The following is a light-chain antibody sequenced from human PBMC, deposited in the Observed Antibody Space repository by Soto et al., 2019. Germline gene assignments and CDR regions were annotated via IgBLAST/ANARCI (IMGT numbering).Light chain of an antibody. CDR3: QQYNSYQYT. CDR2: DAS. V-gene: IGKV1-5*01. Sequence: DIQMTQSPSTLSASVGDRVTITCRASQSISSWLAWYQQKPGKAPKLRIYDASSFESVVPSRFSGSGSGTEFTLTISSLQPDSFATYYCQQYNSYQYTFGQGTKLEIK. J-gene: IGKJ2*01. CDR1: QSISSW.